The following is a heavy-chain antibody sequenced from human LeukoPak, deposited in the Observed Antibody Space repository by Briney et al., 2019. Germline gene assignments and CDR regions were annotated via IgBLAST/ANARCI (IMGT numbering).Heavy chain of an antibody. CDR3: ARGTVVVPAED. CDR2: IYYSGST. V-gene: IGHV4-59*01. J-gene: IGHJ4*02. D-gene: IGHD2-2*01. Sequence: SETLSLTCTVSGGSIRSYYWSWIRQPPGKGLEWIGYIYYSGSTNYNPSLKSRVTISVDTSKNQFSLKLSSVTAADTAVYYCARGTVVVPAEDWGQGTLVTVSS. CDR1: GGSIRSYY.